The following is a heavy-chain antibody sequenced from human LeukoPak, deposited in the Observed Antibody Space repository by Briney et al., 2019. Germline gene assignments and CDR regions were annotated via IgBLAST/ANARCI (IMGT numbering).Heavy chain of an antibody. CDR2: ISSGGSTI. D-gene: IGHD6-19*01. Sequence: GGSLRLSCAASGFTFNIYSMNWVRQAPGKGLEWVSYISSGGSTIYYTDSVKGRFTISRDNAKNSLSLQMNGLRDEDTAVYYCARDTYNSGWSIKYWGQGTLVTVSS. J-gene: IGHJ4*02. CDR1: GFTFNIYS. V-gene: IGHV3-48*02. CDR3: ARDTYNSGWSIKY.